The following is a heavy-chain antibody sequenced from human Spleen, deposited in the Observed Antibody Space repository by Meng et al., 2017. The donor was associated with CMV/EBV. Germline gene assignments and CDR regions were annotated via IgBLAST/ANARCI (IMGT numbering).Heavy chain of an antibody. V-gene: IGHV3-21*01. D-gene: IGHD6-19*01. CDR3: ARSIAVAALRSGMDV. CDR1: GFTFSSYS. Sequence: GGSLRLSCAASGFTFSSYSMNWVRQAPGKGLEWVSSISSSSSYIYYADSVKGRFTISRDNAKNSLYLQMNSLRAEDTAVYYCARSIAVAALRSGMDVWGQGTTVTVSS. CDR2: ISSSSSYI. J-gene: IGHJ6*02.